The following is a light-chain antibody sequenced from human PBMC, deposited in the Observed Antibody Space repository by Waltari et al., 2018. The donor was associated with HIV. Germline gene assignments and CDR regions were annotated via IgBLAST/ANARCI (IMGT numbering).Light chain of an antibody. V-gene: IGLV1-47*01. CDR3: AACHVRRSGQWV. CDR2: GHN. CDR1: SFNIGSHF. J-gene: IGLJ3*02. Sequence: QSVLTQPPSASGTPGQRVNISCSGSSFNIGSHFVYWYQQLPGAAARLPFYGHNQWPSRVPDRSSGSKSGTSASLDVRGLRSEDEADYYCAACHVRRSGQWVCVGGSKLAVL.